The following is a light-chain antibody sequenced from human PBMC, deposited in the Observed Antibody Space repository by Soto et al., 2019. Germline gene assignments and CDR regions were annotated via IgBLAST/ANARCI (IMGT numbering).Light chain of an antibody. Sequence: QSALTQPRSVSGSPGQSVTISCTGTSSDVGGYNYVSWYQQHPGKGPKLVIYDVTKRPSGVPDRFSGSKSVNTASLTISGLQAEDEADYYCCSYAGSYTVVFGGGTKVTVL. CDR3: CSYAGSYTVV. V-gene: IGLV2-11*01. J-gene: IGLJ2*01. CDR2: DVT. CDR1: SSDVGGYNY.